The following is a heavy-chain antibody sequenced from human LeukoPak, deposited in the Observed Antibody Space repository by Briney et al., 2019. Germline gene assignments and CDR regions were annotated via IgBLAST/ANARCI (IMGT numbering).Heavy chain of an antibody. J-gene: IGHJ4*02. CDR3: ARLDSSGWYEDY. CDR2: INWNGGST. Sequence: AGGSLRLSCEASGSIFSSSGMSWVRQAPGKGLEWVSGINWNGGSTGYADSVKGRFTISRDNAKNSLYLQMNSLRAEDTALYYCARLDSSGWYEDYWGQGTLVTVSS. CDR1: GSIFSSSG. D-gene: IGHD6-19*01. V-gene: IGHV3-20*04.